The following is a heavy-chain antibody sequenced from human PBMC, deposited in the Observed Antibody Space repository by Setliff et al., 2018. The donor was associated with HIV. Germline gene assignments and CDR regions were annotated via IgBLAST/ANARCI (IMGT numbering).Heavy chain of an antibody. CDR2: IYTSGST. J-gene: IGHJ6*02. CDR1: GGSISSYY. Sequence: SETLSLTCTVSGGSISSYYWSWIRQPPGKGLEWIGYIYTSGSTNYNPSLKSRFTISVDASKNQFSLKLNSVTAADTAVYYCAGSKISGSNHETYGFDVWGQGTTVTVSS. CDR3: AGSKISGSNHETYGFDV. D-gene: IGHD1-26*01. V-gene: IGHV4-4*09.